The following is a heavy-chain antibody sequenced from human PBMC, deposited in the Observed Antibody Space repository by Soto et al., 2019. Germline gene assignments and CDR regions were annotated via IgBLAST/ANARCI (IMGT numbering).Heavy chain of an antibody. Sequence: SETLSLTCAVSSGSISSSNWWSWVRQPPGKGLEWIGEIYHSGSTNYNPSLKSRVTISVDKSKNQFSLKLSSVTAADTAVYYCARVAPGKGYCSSTSCYATPNWFDPWGQGTLVTVSS. CDR1: SGSISSSNW. J-gene: IGHJ5*02. V-gene: IGHV4-4*02. D-gene: IGHD2-2*01. CDR2: IYHSGST. CDR3: ARVAPGKGYCSSTSCYATPNWFDP.